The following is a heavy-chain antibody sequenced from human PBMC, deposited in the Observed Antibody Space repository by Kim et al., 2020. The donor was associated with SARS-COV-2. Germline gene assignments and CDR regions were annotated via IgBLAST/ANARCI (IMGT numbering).Heavy chain of an antibody. CDR3: AKDGVGPAAGTWDDY. V-gene: IGHV3-23*01. CDR1: GFTFSSYA. CDR2: ISGSGGST. J-gene: IGHJ4*02. Sequence: GGSLRLSCAASGFTFSSYAMSWVRQAPGKGLEWVSAISGSGGSTYYADSVKGRFTISRDNSKNTLYLQMNSLRAEDKAVYYCAKDGVGPAAGTWDDYWGQGTLVTVSS. D-gene: IGHD6-13*01.